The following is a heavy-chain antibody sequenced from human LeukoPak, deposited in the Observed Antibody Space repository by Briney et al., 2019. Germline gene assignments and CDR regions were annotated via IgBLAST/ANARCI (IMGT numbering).Heavy chain of an antibody. CDR1: GFTVSTHY. J-gene: IGHJ4*02. Sequence: GGSLRLSCAASGFTVSTHYMGRVRQAPGKGLEWVSTIYSGGTTYYADSVKGRFTISRDNSKNTLYLQMNSLRAEDTAVYYCAKDPSRPLAVAGYYFDYWGQGTLVTVSS. CDR2: IYSGGTT. D-gene: IGHD6-19*01. CDR3: AKDPSRPLAVAGYYFDY. V-gene: IGHV3-53*01.